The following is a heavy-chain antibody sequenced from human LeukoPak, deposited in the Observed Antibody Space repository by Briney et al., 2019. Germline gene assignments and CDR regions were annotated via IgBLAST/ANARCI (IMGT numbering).Heavy chain of an antibody. D-gene: IGHD3-22*01. V-gene: IGHV1-69*13. Sequence: SVKVSCKASGGTFSSYAISWVRQAPGQGLEWMGGIIPVFGTANYAQKFQGRVTITADESTSTAYMELSSLRSEDTAVYYCARPRLHYYDSSGLYYFDYWGQGTLVTVSS. CDR3: ARPRLHYYDSSGLYYFDY. CDR2: IIPVFGTA. CDR1: GGTFSSYA. J-gene: IGHJ4*02.